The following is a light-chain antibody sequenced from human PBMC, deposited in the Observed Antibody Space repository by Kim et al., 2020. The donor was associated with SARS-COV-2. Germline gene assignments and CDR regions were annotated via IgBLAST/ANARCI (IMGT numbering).Light chain of an antibody. V-gene: IGLV3-1*01. CDR2: HDK. CDR1: KLGDKY. J-gene: IGLJ2*01. Sequence: SYELTQPPSVSVSPGQTASITCSGDKLGDKYAWWYQQKPGQSPVLVIHHDKKGPSGIPERFSGSSSGNTATLTISGTQPMDEAEYYCQAWDSSTVVFGGGTQLTVL. CDR3: QAWDSSTVV.